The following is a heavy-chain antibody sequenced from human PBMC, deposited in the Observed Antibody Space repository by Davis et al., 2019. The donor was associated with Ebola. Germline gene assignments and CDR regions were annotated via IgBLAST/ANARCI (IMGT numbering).Heavy chain of an antibody. CDR2: IYPGDSDT. J-gene: IGHJ4*02. Sequence: GESLKISCKGSGYSFTSYWIGWVRQMPGKGLEWMGIIYPGDSDTRYSPSFQGQVTISADESTSTAYLQWSSLEASDTAFYFCARTLVVGATSSFDYWGQGTLVTVSS. CDR1: GYSFTSYW. D-gene: IGHD1-26*01. CDR3: ARTLVVGATSSFDY. V-gene: IGHV5-51*01.